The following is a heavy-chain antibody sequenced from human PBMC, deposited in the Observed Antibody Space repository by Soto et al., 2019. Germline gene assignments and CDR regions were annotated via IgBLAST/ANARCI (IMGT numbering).Heavy chain of an antibody. V-gene: IGHV3-23*01. D-gene: IGHD5-18*01. CDR2: LSGSRGRGDI. Sequence: EVQLLESGGGLVQPGGSLRLSCAASGFIFRNFGMNWVRQAPGKGPEWVSGLSGSRGRGDITYADSVKGRFTISRDNSRNTLYLQMDSLRGEDTAVYDCAKGLEDTTMTIEAYCDSWGQGTLVNVSS. CDR3: AKGLEDTTMTIEAYCDS. CDR1: GFIFRNFG. J-gene: IGHJ4*02.